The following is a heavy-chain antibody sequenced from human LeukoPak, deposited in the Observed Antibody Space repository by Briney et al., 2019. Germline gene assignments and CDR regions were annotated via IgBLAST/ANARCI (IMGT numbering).Heavy chain of an antibody. J-gene: IGHJ3*02. CDR3: ARDRRVAVAGLDAFDI. CDR1: GGSISSYY. Sequence: AETLSLTCTVSGGSISSYYWSWIRQPPGKGLEWIGYIYYSGSTNYNLSLKSRVTISVDTSKNQFSLKLSSVTAADTAVYYCARDRRVAVAGLDAFDIWGQGTMVTVSS. CDR2: IYYSGST. V-gene: IGHV4-59*01. D-gene: IGHD6-19*01.